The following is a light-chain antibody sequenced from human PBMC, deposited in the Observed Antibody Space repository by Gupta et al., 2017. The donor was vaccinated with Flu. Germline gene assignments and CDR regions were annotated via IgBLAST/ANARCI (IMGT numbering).Light chain of an antibody. V-gene: IGLV2-11*01. CDR1: SSDVGAYNY. J-gene: IGLJ1*01. CDR2: DVI. CDR3: CSYAGTYTFYV. Sequence: QSALTQPRSVSGSPGQSVAISCTGTSSDVGAYNYVSWYQQEPGKAPRLMIYDVIKRPSGVPDRFSGSKSSNTASLTISGLQADDEADYYCCSYAGTYTFYVFGSGTKVTVL.